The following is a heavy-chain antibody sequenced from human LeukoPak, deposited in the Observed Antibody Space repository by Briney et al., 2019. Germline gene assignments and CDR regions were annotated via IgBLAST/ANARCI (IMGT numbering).Heavy chain of an antibody. Sequence: VASVNVSCKASGYTFTSYAMHWVRQAPGQRLEWMGWINAGNGNTKYSQKFQGRVTITRDTSASTAYMELSSLRSEDTAVYYCARSGGSDVNDAFDIWGQGTMVTVSS. V-gene: IGHV1-3*01. D-gene: IGHD3-16*01. J-gene: IGHJ3*02. CDR3: ARSGGSDVNDAFDI. CDR2: INAGNGNT. CDR1: GYTFTSYA.